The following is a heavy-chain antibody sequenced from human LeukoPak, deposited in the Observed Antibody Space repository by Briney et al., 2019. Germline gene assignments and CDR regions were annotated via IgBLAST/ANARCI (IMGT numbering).Heavy chain of an antibody. J-gene: IGHJ5*02. D-gene: IGHD2-2*01. CDR1: GYTFSGYY. V-gene: IGHV1-2*02. Sequence: ASVKDSCKASGYTFSGYYIHWVRQAPGQGLEWMGWINPNSGDTHYAQKFQGRVAMTRDTSSSTAYMDLNSLISDDTAVYYCARVQYQLLFEGNWFDPWGQGTLVTVSS. CDR2: INPNSGDT. CDR3: ARVQYQLLFEGNWFDP.